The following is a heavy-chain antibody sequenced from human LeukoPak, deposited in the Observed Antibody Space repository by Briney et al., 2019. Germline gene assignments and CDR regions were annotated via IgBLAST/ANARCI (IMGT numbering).Heavy chain of an antibody. J-gene: IGHJ4*02. CDR2: ISGSGGST. D-gene: IGHD6-13*01. V-gene: IGHV3-23*01. CDR3: AKDSAYSSGWFPDY. Sequence: EGSLRLSCAASGFTFSSYAMSWVRQAPGKGLEWVSAISGSGGSTYYADSVKGRFTISRDNSKNTLYLQMNSLRAEDTAVYYCAKDSAYSSGWFPDYWGQGTLVTVSS. CDR1: GFTFSSYA.